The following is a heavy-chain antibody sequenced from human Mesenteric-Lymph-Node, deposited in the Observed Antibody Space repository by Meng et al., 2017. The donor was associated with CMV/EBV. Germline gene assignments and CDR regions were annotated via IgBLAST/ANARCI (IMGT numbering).Heavy chain of an antibody. CDR3: ARDLSGTYVGGWFDP. CDR1: GYTFTNYD. Sequence: ASVLVSCKASGYTFTNYDINWVRQATGHGREWMGWMNPNSGNTGYAQKFQGRVTITRNTSINTAFMELNSLSSEDTAVYYCARDLSGTYVGGWFDPWGQGTLVTVSS. CDR2: MNPNSGNT. V-gene: IGHV1-8*03. D-gene: IGHD3-16*01. J-gene: IGHJ5*02.